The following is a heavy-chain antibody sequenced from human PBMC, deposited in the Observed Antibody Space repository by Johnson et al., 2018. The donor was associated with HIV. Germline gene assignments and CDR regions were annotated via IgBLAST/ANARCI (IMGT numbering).Heavy chain of an antibody. V-gene: IGHV3-11*01. J-gene: IGHJ3*02. CDR3: TSTIDMVPTGRSYDAFDI. CDR2: ISSSGSTI. D-gene: IGHD5-12*01. CDR1: GFTFSDYY. Sequence: QVQLVESGGGLVKPGGSLRLSCAASGFTFSDYYMSWIRQAPGKGLEWVSYISSSGSTIYYADSEKGRFTISRDNAKNSLYLQMNSLTTEDTAVYYCTSTIDMVPTGRSYDAFDIWGQGTMVTVSS.